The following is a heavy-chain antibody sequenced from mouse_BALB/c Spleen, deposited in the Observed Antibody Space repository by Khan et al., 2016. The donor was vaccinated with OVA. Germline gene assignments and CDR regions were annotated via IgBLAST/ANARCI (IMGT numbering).Heavy chain of an antibody. J-gene: IGHJ4*01. CDR1: GYSITSDYA. Sequence: EVQLVESGPGLVKPSQSLSLTCTVTGYSITSDYAWNWIRQFPGNKLEWMGYLSYSGSTNYNPALKSQTSITRDTSKNQFFLQLNSVTTEDTATYDCARDGSRYYYAMDYWGQGTSVTVSS. CDR2: LSYSGST. D-gene: IGHD2-3*01. V-gene: IGHV3-2*02. CDR3: ARDGSRYYYAMDY.